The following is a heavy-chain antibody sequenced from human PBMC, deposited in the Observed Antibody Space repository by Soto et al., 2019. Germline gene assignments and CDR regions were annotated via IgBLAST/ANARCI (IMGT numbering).Heavy chain of an antibody. Sequence: PGGSLRLSCAASGFTFSSYAMSWVRQAPGKGLEWVSAISGSGGSTYYADSVKGRFTISRDNSKNTLYLQMNSLRAEDTAVYYCAKVRLYGSGSYQGSFDYWGQGTLVTVSS. CDR3: AKVRLYGSGSYQGSFDY. D-gene: IGHD3-10*01. CDR1: GFTFSSYA. V-gene: IGHV3-23*01. J-gene: IGHJ4*02. CDR2: ISGSGGST.